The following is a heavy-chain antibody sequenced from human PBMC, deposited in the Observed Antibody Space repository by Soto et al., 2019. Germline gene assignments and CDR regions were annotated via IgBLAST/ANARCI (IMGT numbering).Heavy chain of an antibody. J-gene: IGHJ5*02. V-gene: IGHV4-59*01. CDR1: GGSISSYY. Sequence: QVQLQESGPGLVKPSETLSLTCTVSGGSISSYYWSWIRQPPGKGLEWIGYIYYSGSTNYNPSLKSRGTLSVDTSKNQFSLKLSSVTAADTAVYYCAIGIAVAPYWWFDPWGQGTLVTVSS. CDR2: IYYSGST. CDR3: AIGIAVAPYWWFDP. D-gene: IGHD6-19*01.